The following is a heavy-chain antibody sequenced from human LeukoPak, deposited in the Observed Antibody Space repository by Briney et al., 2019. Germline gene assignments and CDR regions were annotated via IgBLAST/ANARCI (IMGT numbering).Heavy chain of an antibody. J-gene: IGHJ4*02. CDR2: INPNSGGT. V-gene: IGHV1-2*02. CDR1: GYTFTGYY. CDR3: GWSPNTFYLDY. D-gene: IGHD2-15*01. Sequence: GASVKVSCKASGYTFTGYYIHWVRQAPGQGLEWMGWINPNSGGTNSAQKFQGRVTMTRDTSISTAYMGVSRLQSDDTAVYYCGWSPNTFYLDYWGQGTLVTVSS.